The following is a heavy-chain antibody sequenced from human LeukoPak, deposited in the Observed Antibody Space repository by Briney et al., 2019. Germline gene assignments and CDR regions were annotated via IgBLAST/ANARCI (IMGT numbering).Heavy chain of an antibody. V-gene: IGHV4-34*01. CDR1: GESFSGYY. Sequence: SETLSLTCAVYGESFSGYYWSWIRQPPGKGLEWIGEINHSGSTNYNPSLKSRVTISVDTSKNQFSLKLSSVTAADTAVYYCARYSRPAATLDYWGQGTLVTVSS. D-gene: IGHD2-2*01. J-gene: IGHJ4*02. CDR2: INHSGST. CDR3: ARYSRPAATLDY.